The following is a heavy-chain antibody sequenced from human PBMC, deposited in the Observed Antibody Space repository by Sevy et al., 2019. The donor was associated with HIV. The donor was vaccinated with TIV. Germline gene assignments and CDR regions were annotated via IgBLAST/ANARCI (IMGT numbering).Heavy chain of an antibody. CDR2: ISYDGSNK. Sequence: GGSLRLSCAASGFTFSSYAMHWVRQAPGKGLEWVAVISYDGSNKYYADSVKGRFTISRDNSKNTLYLQMNSLRAEDTAVYYCAKDQLPPYYYDSSGYVSDYFDYWGQGTLVTVSS. CDR3: AKDQLPPYYYDSSGYVSDYFDY. V-gene: IGHV3-30-3*01. D-gene: IGHD3-22*01. CDR1: GFTFSSYA. J-gene: IGHJ4*02.